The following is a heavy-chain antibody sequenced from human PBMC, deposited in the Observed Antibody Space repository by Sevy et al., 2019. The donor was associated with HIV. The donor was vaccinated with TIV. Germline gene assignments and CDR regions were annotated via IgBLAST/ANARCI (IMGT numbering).Heavy chain of an antibody. CDR2: KRYDGSTK. V-gene: IGHV3-30*02. Sequence: RGSLRLSCAATGFTFSQYGMEWVRQAPGKGLEWVAFKRYDGSTKYYADSVKGRFTISRDNSKNMLYLQMNSLRPEDTALYSCAKHRDTLAAAAYLDHWGQGTLVTVSS. CDR3: AKHRDTLAAAAYLDH. D-gene: IGHD6-13*01. J-gene: IGHJ4*02. CDR1: GFTFSQYG.